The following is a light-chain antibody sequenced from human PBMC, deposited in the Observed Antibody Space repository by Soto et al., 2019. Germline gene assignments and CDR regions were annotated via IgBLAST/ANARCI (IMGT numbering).Light chain of an antibody. V-gene: IGKV3-15*01. J-gene: IGKJ3*01. CDR3: QQYNN. CDR2: GAS. CDR1: QSVSSN. Sequence: EIVMTQSPATLSVSPGERATLSCRASQSVSSNLAWYQQKPGQAPRLLIYGASTRATGIPARFSGSGSGTEFTLTISSLQSEDFAVYYCQQYNNFGPGT.